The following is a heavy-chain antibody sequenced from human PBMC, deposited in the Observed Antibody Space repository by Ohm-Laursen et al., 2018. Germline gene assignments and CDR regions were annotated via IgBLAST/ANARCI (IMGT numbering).Heavy chain of an antibody. V-gene: IGHV3-13*01. Sequence: SLRLSCTASGFTFSSYDMHWVRQATGKGLEWVSAIGTAGDTYYADSVKGRFTISRDNSKNTLYLQMNSLRAEDTAVYYCAKQVNGYFDYWGQGTLVTVSS. D-gene: IGHD1/OR15-1a*01. CDR2: IGTAGDT. CDR3: AKQVNGYFDY. CDR1: GFTFSSYD. J-gene: IGHJ4*02.